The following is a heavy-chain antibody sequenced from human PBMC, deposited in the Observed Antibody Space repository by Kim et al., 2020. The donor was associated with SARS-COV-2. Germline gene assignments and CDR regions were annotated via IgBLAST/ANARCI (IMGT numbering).Heavy chain of an antibody. V-gene: IGHV3-23*01. CDR3: AKDRRFVHNAPLDFDS. CDR1: GFPFRNYA. CDR2: ISGTDAGA. J-gene: IGHJ4*01. Sequence: GGSLRLSCAASGFPFRNYAMAWVRHAPGKGLEWVAAISGTDAGAYYGASVKGRFAISRDSSKNTLYLQMNSLTAADTALYYCAKDRRFVHNAPLDFDSWG. D-gene: IGHD2-8*01.